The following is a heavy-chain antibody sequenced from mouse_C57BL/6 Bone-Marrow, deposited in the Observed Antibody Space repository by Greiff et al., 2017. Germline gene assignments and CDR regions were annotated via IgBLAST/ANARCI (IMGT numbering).Heavy chain of an antibody. CDR1: GYTFTSYG. V-gene: IGHV1-81*01. CDR2: IYPRSGNT. CDR3: SRDRLPDYYAMDY. D-gene: IGHD3-2*02. J-gene: IGHJ4*01. Sequence: VQLQQSGAELARPGASVKLSCKASGYTFTSYGISWVKQRTGQGLEWIGEIYPRSGNTYYNEKFKGKATLTADKSSSTAYMELRSLTADDSAVYFCSRDRLPDYYAMDYWGQGTSVTVSS.